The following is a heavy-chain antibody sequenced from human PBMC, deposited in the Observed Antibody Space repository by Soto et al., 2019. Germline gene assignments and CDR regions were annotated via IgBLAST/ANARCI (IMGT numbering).Heavy chain of an antibody. CDR3: ARRALRSFDWLSSNYYFDY. V-gene: IGHV5-51*01. CDR1: GYSFSNSW. D-gene: IGHD3-9*01. J-gene: IGHJ4*02. CDR2: IYLGDSET. Sequence: PGESLKISCKASGYSFSNSWIGWVRQMPGKGLEWMGIIYLGDSETRYSPSFQGQVTISADKSTSTAYLQWSSLQASDTAIYYCARRALRSFDWLSSNYYFDYWGQGTLVTVSS.